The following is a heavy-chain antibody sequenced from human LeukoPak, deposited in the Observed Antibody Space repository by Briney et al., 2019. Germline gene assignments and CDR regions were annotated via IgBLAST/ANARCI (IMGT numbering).Heavy chain of an antibody. CDR3: ARDFRYGSGSYYKYYYYYGMDV. CDR1: GDSVSSNSAS. V-gene: IGHV6-1*01. J-gene: IGHJ6*02. D-gene: IGHD3-10*01. CDR2: TYYRSKWYN. Sequence: QTLSLTCSISGDSVSSNSASWNWIRQSPSRGLEWLGRTYYRSKWYNDYAVSVKSRITINPDTSKNQFSLQLNSVPPEDTAVYYCARDFRYGSGSYYKYYYYYGMDVWGQGSTVTVSS.